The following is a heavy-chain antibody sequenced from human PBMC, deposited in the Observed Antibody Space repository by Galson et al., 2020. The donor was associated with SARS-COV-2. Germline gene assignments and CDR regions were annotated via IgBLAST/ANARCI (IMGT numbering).Heavy chain of an antibody. CDR2: INHSGST. CDR3: ARGYGSGSYYNPRSYYFDY. V-gene: IGHV4-34*01. J-gene: IGHJ4*02. Sequence: SQASETLSLTCDVYGGSFSGHYWSWIRQPPGKGLEWIGEINHSGSTKYNSSPKSRVTISVDTSKIQFSLKLSPVTPADTAVYYCARGYGSGSYYNPRSYYFDYWGQGTLVTVSS. CDR1: GGSFSGHY. D-gene: IGHD3-10*01.